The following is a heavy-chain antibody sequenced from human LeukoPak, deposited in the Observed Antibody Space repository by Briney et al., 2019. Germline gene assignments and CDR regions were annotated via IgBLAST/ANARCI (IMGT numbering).Heavy chain of an antibody. J-gene: IGHJ6*03. CDR1: GDSVSSNSAA. CDR2: TYYRSKWYH. D-gene: IGHD6-13*01. CDR3: ARGGIAAAGRYYYYYYMDV. V-gene: IGHV6-1*01. Sequence: SQTLSLTCAISGDSVSSNSAAWNWIRQSPSRGLEWLGRTYYRSKWYHDAVSVKSRITINPDTSKNQFSLQLNSVTPEDTAVYYCARGGIAAAGRYYYYYYMDVWGKGTTVTISS.